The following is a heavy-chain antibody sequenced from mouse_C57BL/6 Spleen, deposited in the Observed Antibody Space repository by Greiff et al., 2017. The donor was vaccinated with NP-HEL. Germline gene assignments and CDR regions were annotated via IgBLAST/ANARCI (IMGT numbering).Heavy chain of an antibody. V-gene: IGHV1-5*01. CDR3: TGGCSYAPFAY. J-gene: IGHJ3*01. CDR2: IYPGNSDT. D-gene: IGHD1-1*01. Sequence: VQLKQSGTVLARPGASVKMSCKTSDYTFTSYWMHWVKQRPGQGLEWIGAIYPGNSDTSYNQKFKGKAKLTAVTSASTAYMELSSLTNDDSAVYYCTGGCSYAPFAYWGQGTLVTVSA. CDR1: DYTFTSYW.